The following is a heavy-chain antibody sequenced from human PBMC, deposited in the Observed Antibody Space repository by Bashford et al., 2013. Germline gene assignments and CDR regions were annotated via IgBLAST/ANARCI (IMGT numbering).Heavy chain of an antibody. V-gene: IGHV5-51*01. CDR3: ARSPYGSESYYEY. J-gene: IGHJ4*02. D-gene: IGHD3-10*01. Sequence: ESLKISCKASGYIVSNYWVAWVRQMPGKGLEWMGIIYPGDSDTRYSPSFQGQVTISADKSISTAYLQWSSLKASDIAMYYCARSPYGSESYYEYWGQGTLVTVSS. CDR2: IYPGDSDT. CDR1: GYIVSNYW.